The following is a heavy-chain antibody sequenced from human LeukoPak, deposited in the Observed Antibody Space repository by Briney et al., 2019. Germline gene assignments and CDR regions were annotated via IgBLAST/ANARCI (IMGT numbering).Heavy chain of an antibody. Sequence: SETLSLTCAVYGGSFSGYYWSWIRQPPGKGLEWIGETNHSGSTNYNTSLKSRVTISVDTSRNQFSLKLSSVTAADTAVYYCARGHVSYYYDSSGYLEYWGQGTLVTVSS. CDR2: TNHSGST. J-gene: IGHJ4*02. CDR1: GGSFSGYY. D-gene: IGHD3-22*01. V-gene: IGHV4-34*01. CDR3: ARGHVSYYYDSSGYLEY.